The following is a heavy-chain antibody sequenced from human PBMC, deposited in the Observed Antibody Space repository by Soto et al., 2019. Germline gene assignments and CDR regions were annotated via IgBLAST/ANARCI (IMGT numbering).Heavy chain of an antibody. CDR2: INAGNGNT. CDR1: GYTFTSYA. CDR3: ARVGALLWFGEVPDYGMDV. V-gene: IGHV1-3*01. Sequence: ASVKVSCKASGYTFTSYAMHWVRQAPGQRLEWMGWINAGNGNTKYSQKFQGRVTITRDTSASTAYMELSSLRSEDTAVYYCARVGALLWFGEVPDYGMDVWGQGTTVTVSS. D-gene: IGHD3-10*01. J-gene: IGHJ6*02.